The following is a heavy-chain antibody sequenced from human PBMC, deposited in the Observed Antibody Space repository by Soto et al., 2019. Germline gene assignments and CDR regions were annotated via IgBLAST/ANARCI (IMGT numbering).Heavy chain of an antibody. CDR1: GFTFSSYG. CDR3: APWFGAFDY. CDR2: ISYDGSNK. V-gene: IGHV3-30*03. D-gene: IGHD3-10*01. J-gene: IGHJ4*02. Sequence: QVQLVESGGGVVQPGRSLRLSCAASGFTFSSYGMHWVRQAPGKGLEWVAVISYDGSNKYYADSVKVRFTISRDNSKNTPYLQMNSLRAEDTAVYYCAPWFGAFDYWGQGTLVTVSS.